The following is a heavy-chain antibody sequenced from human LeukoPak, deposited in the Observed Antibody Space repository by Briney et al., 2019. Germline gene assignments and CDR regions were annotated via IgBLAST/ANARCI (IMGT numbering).Heavy chain of an antibody. CDR1: GFTFSSCA. D-gene: IGHD3-10*01. CDR2: ISGSGGST. CDR3: AKATVFGAYRGPDAFDI. J-gene: IGHJ3*02. V-gene: IGHV3-23*01. Sequence: GGSLRLSCAASGFTFSSCAMSWVRQAPGKGLEWVSAISGSGGSTYYADSVKGRLTISRDNSKNTLYLQMNSLRAEDTAVYYCAKATVFGAYRGPDAFDIWGQGTMVTVSS.